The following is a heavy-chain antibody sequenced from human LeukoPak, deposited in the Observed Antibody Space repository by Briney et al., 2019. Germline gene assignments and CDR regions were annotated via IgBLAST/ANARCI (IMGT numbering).Heavy chain of an antibody. CDR2: ISSSGSTI. Sequence: GGSLRLSCAASGFTFSDYYMSWIRQAPGKGLEWVSYISSSGSTIYYADSVKGRFTISRDNAKNSLYLQMNSLRAEDTAVYYCARESSISMVRGVIGYWGQGTLVTVSS. J-gene: IGHJ4*02. V-gene: IGHV3-11*01. D-gene: IGHD3-10*01. CDR3: ARESSISMVRGVIGY. CDR1: GFTFSDYY.